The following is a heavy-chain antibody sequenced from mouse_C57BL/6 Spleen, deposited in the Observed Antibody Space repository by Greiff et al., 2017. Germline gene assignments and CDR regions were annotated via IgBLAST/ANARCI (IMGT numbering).Heavy chain of an antibody. V-gene: IGHV1-9*01. CDR3: ARNRCLRRYAMDY. CDR1: GYTFTGYW. CDR2: ILPGDGDT. Sequence: QVQLQQSGAELMKPGASVKFSCTATGYTFTGYWIEWVKQRPGQGLEWIGGILPGDGDTNYHQKFQGKATFTADTSSNTAYMQLSSLTAGGSAIYYCARNRCLRRYAMDYWGQGTSVTVSS. D-gene: IGHD2-14*01. J-gene: IGHJ4*01.